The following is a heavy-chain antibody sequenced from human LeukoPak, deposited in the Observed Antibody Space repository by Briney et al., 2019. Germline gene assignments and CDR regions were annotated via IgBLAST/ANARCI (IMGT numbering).Heavy chain of an antibody. D-gene: IGHD5-24*01. CDR2: IWYTGSNK. Sequence: GRSLRLSCAASGFTFSSFGMHWVRQAPGKGLEWVAIIWYTGSNKYYADSVKGRFTISRDNSKNALYLQMNSLRAEDTAVYYCARVGDGYNYLYAFDIWGQGTMVTVSS. J-gene: IGHJ3*02. V-gene: IGHV3-33*01. CDR3: ARVGDGYNYLYAFDI. CDR1: GFTFSSFG.